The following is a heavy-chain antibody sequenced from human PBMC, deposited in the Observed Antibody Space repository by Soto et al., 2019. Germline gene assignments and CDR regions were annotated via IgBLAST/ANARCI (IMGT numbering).Heavy chain of an antibody. Sequence: QVQLVQSGAEVKKPGSSVKVSCKASGGTFSSYTISWVRQAPGQGLEWMGRIIPILGIANYAQKFQGRVTITADKATSTAYMELSSLRSEDTAVYSWARVGVVATEDWGQGTLVTVSS. V-gene: IGHV1-69*02. CDR3: ARVGVVATED. CDR1: GGTFSSYT. CDR2: IIPILGIA. D-gene: IGHD5-12*01. J-gene: IGHJ4*02.